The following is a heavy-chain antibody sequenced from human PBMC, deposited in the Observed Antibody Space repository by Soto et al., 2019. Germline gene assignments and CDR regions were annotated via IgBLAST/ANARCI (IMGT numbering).Heavy chain of an antibody. Sequence: PGGSLRLSCASSGFTFSDYYMIWIRQAPGKGLEWVSYISSSGNSIYYADSVKGRFTISRDSAKNSLYLQMNSLRAEDTAVYYCARDYSDSSGFFGDYYGMDVWGQGTPVTVSS. V-gene: IGHV3-11*01. CDR1: GFTFSDYY. CDR3: ARDYSDSSGFFGDYYGMDV. CDR2: ISSSGNSI. D-gene: IGHD3-22*01. J-gene: IGHJ6*01.